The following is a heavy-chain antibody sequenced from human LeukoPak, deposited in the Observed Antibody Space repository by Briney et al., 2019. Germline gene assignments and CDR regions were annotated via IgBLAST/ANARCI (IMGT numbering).Heavy chain of an antibody. CDR3: ARAGPATAKGARNWFDP. D-gene: IGHD2-21*02. V-gene: IGHV4-34*01. J-gene: IGHJ5*02. Sequence: SETLSLTCAVYGGSFSGYYWSWIRQPPGKGLEWIGVINHSGSTNYNPSLKSRVTISVDTSKNQFSLKLSSVTAADTAVYYCARAGPATAKGARNWFDPWGQGTLVTVSS. CDR2: INHSGST. CDR1: GGSFSGYY.